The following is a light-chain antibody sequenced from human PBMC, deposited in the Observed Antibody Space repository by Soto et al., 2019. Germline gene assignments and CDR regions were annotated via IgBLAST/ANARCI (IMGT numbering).Light chain of an antibody. Sequence: MVLTQSPGTLSLSPWGRATRACRARSTTNNNYLGWHQQKPGQPPKLLIYCASTRATGIPDRFSGSGSGTDFTLTICSLEAGDLAVYYCQQYAATPWTFGQGTKVDIK. CDR3: QQYAATPWT. J-gene: IGKJ1*01. CDR2: CAS. V-gene: IGKV3-20*01. CDR1: STTNNNY.